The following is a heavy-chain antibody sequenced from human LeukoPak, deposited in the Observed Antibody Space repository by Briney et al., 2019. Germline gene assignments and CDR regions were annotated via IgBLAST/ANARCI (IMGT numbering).Heavy chain of an antibody. D-gene: IGHD1-26*01. V-gene: IGHV3-64*02. CDR1: GFTFSNYA. CDR2: VSSNGGST. CDR3: ARRGSYWHFDY. J-gene: IGHJ4*02. Sequence: GGSLRLSCAASGFTFSNYAMHWVRQAPGKGLEYVSAVSSNGGSTYHADSVKGRFTISRDNSKNTLYLQMGSLRAEDMAVYYCARRGSYWHFDYWGQGTLVTVSS.